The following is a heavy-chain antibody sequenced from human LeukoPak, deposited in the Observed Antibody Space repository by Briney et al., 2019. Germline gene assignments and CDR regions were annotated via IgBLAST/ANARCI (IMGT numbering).Heavy chain of an antibody. D-gene: IGHD2-21*02. CDR1: RGTFSSYA. V-gene: IGHV1-69*06. CDR3: ARDLAYCGGDCYPGGDY. Sequence: SVEVSCKASRGTFSSYAISWVRQAHGQGVECIGRIIPIFVTANYAQTFQGRVTISADKSTSTAYMELSSLRSEDTAVYYCARDLAYCGGDCYPGGDYWGQGTLVIVSS. J-gene: IGHJ4*02. CDR2: IIPIFVTA.